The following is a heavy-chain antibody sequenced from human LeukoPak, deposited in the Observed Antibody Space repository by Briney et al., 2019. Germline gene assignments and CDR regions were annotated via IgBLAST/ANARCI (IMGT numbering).Heavy chain of an antibody. D-gene: IGHD3-10*01. CDR3: ARWARADSDY. V-gene: IGHV3-66*01. CDR2: IYSGGST. Sequence: GGSLRLSCAASGFTFSDYYKSWVRQAPGKGLEWVSVIYSGGSTYYADSVKGRFTISRDNSKNTLYLQMNSLRAEDTAVYYCARWARADSDYWGQGTLVTVSS. CDR1: GFTFSDYY. J-gene: IGHJ4*02.